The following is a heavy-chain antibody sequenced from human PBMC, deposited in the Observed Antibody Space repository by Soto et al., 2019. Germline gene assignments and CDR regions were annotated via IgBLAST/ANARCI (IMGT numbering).Heavy chain of an antibody. CDR1: GFTFTSYY. Sequence: GASVKVSCKASGFTFTSYYIYWVRQAPGQGLEWVGGINPDSGDTNYSLELQGRVAMTRDTSISTAYMELNSLTSDDTAVYYCARDPIGGGAPYYFDFWGQGTLVTSPQ. CDR2: INPDSGDT. CDR3: ARDPIGGGAPYYFDF. J-gene: IGHJ4*02. D-gene: IGHD3-16*01. V-gene: IGHV1-2*02.